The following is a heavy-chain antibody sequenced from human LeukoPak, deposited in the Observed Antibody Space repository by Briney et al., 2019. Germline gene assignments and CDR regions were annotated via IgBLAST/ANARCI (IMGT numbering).Heavy chain of an antibody. CDR2: ISGSGSRT. CDR1: GFSFSSYD. V-gene: IGHV3-23*01. Sequence: PGGSLRLSCAASGFSFSSYDMRWVRQAPGKGLEWVSSISGSGSRTYYADSVKGRFTISRDNSKNTLYLQMNSLRAEDTAVYYCAKVGYTTGEYWGQGTLVTVSS. CDR3: AKVGYTTGEY. J-gene: IGHJ4*02. D-gene: IGHD3-16*02.